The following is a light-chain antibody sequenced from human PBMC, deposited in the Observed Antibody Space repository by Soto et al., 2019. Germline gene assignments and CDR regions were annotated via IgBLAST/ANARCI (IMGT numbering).Light chain of an antibody. J-gene: IGKJ2*01. V-gene: IGKV1-13*02. CDR2: DAS. CDR3: QQFNSYPPYT. Sequence: AIQLTQSPSSLSASVGDRVTITCRASQGISSALAWYQQKPGKAPKLLIYDASRVESGVPSRFSGSGSGTDFTLTISSLQPEDFATYYCQQFNSYPPYTFGQGTKLEIK. CDR1: QGISSA.